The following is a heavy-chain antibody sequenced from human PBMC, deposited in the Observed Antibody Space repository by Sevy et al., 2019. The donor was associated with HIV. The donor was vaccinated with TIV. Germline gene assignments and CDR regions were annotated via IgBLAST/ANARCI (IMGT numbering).Heavy chain of an antibody. J-gene: IGHJ6*02. CDR3: ARDRAGLLWCGEPALRGMDV. CDR1: GYTFTGDY. Sequence: ASVKVSCKASGYTFTGDYLHWVRQAPGQGLEWMGRVYPNSGGTNYAQKFQDRVTMTRDTSISTAYMELNRLRSDDTAVYYCARDRAGLLWCGEPALRGMDVWGQGTTVTVSS. D-gene: IGHD3-10*01. CDR2: VYPNSGGT. V-gene: IGHV1-2*06.